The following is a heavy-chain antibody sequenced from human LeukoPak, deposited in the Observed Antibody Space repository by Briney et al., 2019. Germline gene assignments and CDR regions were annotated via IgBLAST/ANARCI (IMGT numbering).Heavy chain of an antibody. V-gene: IGHV3-53*01. D-gene: IGHD3-10*01. Sequence: GGSLRLSCAASGFTFSSYAMSWVRQAPGKGLEWVSVIYSGGSTYYADSVKGRFTISRDNSKNTLYLQMNSLRAEDTAVYYCAAGRGGFDYWGQGTLVTVSS. CDR1: GFTFSSYA. CDR3: AAGRGGFDY. J-gene: IGHJ4*02. CDR2: IYSGGST.